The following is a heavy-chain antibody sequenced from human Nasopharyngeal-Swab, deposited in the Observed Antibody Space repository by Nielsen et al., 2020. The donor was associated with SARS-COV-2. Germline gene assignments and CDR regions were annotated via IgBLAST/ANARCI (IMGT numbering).Heavy chain of an antibody. CDR1: GYTFTSYG. Sequence: ASVKVSCKASGYTFTSYGISWVRQAPGQGLEWMGWISTYNGNTDYAQNLQGRVTMTTDTSTSTAYMELRSLRSDDTAVYYCARGPVLYGSGSYYNGFDYWGQRTLVTVSS. CDR2: ISTYNGNT. CDR3: ARGPVLYGSGSYYNGFDY. J-gene: IGHJ4*02. D-gene: IGHD3-10*01. V-gene: IGHV1-18*04.